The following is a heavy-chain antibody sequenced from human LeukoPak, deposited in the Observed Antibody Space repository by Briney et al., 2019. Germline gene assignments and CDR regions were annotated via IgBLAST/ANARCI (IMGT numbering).Heavy chain of an antibody. CDR1: GYTFASYD. V-gene: IGHV1-8*01. CDR3: ARGRDCSSTSCYRTQYYYYGMDV. D-gene: IGHD2-2*01. J-gene: IGHJ6*02. Sequence: ASVKVSCEASGYTFASYDINWVRQATGQGLEWMGWMNPNSGNTGYAQKFQGRVTMTRNTSISTAYMELSSLRSEDTAVYYCARGRDCSSTSCYRTQYYYYGMDVWGQGTTVTVSS. CDR2: MNPNSGNT.